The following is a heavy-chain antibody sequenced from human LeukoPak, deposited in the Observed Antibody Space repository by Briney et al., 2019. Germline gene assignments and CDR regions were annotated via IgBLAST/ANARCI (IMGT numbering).Heavy chain of an antibody. CDR2: INSDGSTT. Sequence: GGSLRLSCAASGFTLSSYWMHWVRQAPGKGLVWVSRINSDGSTTNYADSVKGRFTISRDNAKNTLYLQMDSLRAEDTAVYYCARGPGYSSSWYGTALWGQGALVTVSS. D-gene: IGHD6-13*01. J-gene: IGHJ4*02. V-gene: IGHV3-74*01. CDR1: GFTLSSYW. CDR3: ARGPGYSSSWYGTAL.